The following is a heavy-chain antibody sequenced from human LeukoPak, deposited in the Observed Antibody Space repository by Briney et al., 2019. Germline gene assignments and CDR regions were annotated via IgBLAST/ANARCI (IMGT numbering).Heavy chain of an antibody. D-gene: IGHD6-19*01. CDR1: GGSFSGYY. J-gene: IGHJ4*02. Sequence: PSETLSLTCAVYGGSFSGYYWSWIRQPPGKGLEWIGEINHSGSTNYNPSLKSRVTISVDTSKNQFSLKLSSVTAADTAVYYCASTSGWGTYYFDYWGQGTLVTVSS. V-gene: IGHV4-34*01. CDR2: INHSGST. CDR3: ASTSGWGTYYFDY.